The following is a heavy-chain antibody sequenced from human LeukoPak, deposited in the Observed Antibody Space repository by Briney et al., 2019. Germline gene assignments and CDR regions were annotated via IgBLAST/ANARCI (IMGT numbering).Heavy chain of an antibody. CDR2: IYYSGST. J-gene: IGHJ4*02. V-gene: IGHV4-59*01. CDR3: ARGGYYFDY. D-gene: IGHD3-16*01. CDR1: GGSISSYY. Sequence: SETLSLTCTVSGGSISSYYWSWIRQPPGKGLEWIGYIYYSGSTNYNPSLKSRLTISIDTSKNQFSLKLSSVTAADMAVYYCARGGYYFDYWGQGTLVTVSS.